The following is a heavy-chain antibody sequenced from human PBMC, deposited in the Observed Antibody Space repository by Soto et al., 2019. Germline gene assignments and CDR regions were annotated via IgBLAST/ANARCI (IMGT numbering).Heavy chain of an antibody. CDR2: TYYRSKWYN. V-gene: IGHV6-1*01. CDR3: ASLTFSVAGTRHAFDI. CDR1: GDSVSSNSAA. D-gene: IGHD6-19*01. J-gene: IGHJ3*02. Sequence: SPTLSLTCAISGDSVSSNSAAWNWIRQSPSRGLEWLGRTYYRSKWYNDYAVSVKSRITINPDTSKNQFSLQLNSVTPEDTAVYYCASLTFSVAGTRHAFDIWGQGTMVTVSS.